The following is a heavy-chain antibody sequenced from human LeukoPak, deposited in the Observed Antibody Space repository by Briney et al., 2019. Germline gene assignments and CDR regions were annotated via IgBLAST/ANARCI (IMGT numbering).Heavy chain of an antibody. D-gene: IGHD3-10*01. CDR3: ARDPIWFGELLQYYFDY. J-gene: IGHJ4*02. CDR2: INAGNGNT. Sequence: ASVKVCCKASGYTFTSYAMHWVRQAPGQRLEWMGWINAGNGNTKYSQKFQGRVTITRDTSASTAYMELSSLRSEDTAVYYCARDPIWFGELLQYYFDYWGQGTLVTVSS. CDR1: GYTFTSYA. V-gene: IGHV1-3*01.